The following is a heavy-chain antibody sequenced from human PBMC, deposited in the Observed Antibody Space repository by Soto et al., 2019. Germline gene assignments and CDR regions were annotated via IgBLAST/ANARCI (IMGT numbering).Heavy chain of an antibody. CDR3: LRLRCSSTSCSHYYGMDV. CDR1: GFTFGDYA. D-gene: IGHD2-2*01. J-gene: IGHJ6*02. Sequence: GGSLRLSCTASGFTFGDYAVSWVRQAPGKGLEWVGFIRSKTYGGTTEYAASVKGEFTISRDDSRSVAYLQLNSLKTEDTAAYYCLRLRCSSTSCSHYYGMDVWGQGTTVTVSS. CDR2: IRSKTYGGTT. V-gene: IGHV3-49*04.